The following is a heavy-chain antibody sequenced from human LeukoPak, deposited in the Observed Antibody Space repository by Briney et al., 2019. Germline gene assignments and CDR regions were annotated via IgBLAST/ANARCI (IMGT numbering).Heavy chain of an antibody. CDR2: ISGSGGST. D-gene: IGHD6-6*01. Sequence: GGSLRLSCAASGFTFSSYAMSWVRQAPVKGLEWVSAISGSGGSTYYADSVKGRFTISKDNSKNTLYLQMNSLRAEDTAVYYCAKGRKQLVTYYFDYWGQGTLVTVSS. CDR3: AKGRKQLVTYYFDY. CDR1: GFTFSSYA. J-gene: IGHJ4*02. V-gene: IGHV3-23*01.